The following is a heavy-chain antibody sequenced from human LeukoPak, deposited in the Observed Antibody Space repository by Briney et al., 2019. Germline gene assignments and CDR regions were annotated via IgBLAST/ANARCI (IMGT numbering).Heavy chain of an antibody. J-gene: IGHJ3*02. CDR3: ARDRSTSSGWSDAFDI. D-gene: IGHD6-19*01. V-gene: IGHV4-59*01. CDR1: GGSTSSYY. CDR2: IYYSGST. Sequence: TTSEALSLTCTVSGGSTSSYYWSWIRQPPGKGLEWIGYIYYSGSTNYNPSLKSRVTISVDTSKNQFSLKLSSVTAADTAVYYCARDRSTSSGWSDAFDIWGQGTMVTVSS.